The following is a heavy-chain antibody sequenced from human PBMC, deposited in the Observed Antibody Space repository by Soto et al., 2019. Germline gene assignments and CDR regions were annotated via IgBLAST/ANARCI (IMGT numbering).Heavy chain of an antibody. CDR3: AREDDGGDRDYYGLDV. V-gene: IGHV4-30-4*01. CDR2: VHYSGSV. J-gene: IGHJ6*02. CDR1: GGSISFDHYH. D-gene: IGHD2-21*02. Sequence: QVQLQQSGPGLVKPSQTLSLTCTVSGGSISFDHYHWTWIRQPPGKGLEWIGYVHYSGSVLYNPSLQSRVSISVDTSKNQFPLKLSSVTAADTAVYFCAREDDGGDRDYYGLDVWGQGTTVTVSS.